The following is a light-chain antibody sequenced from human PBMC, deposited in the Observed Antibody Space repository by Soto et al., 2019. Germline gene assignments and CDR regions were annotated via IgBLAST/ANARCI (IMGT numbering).Light chain of an antibody. Sequence: TQSPSSLSASVGDRVTITCRASQSISRYLNWYQQKPGQAPRLLIYGASSRATGIPDRFSGSGSGTDFTLTISGLEPEDFAVYYCQQYGNSRGTFGQGTKVDIK. CDR3: QQYGNSRGT. CDR2: GAS. V-gene: IGKV3-20*01. J-gene: IGKJ1*01. CDR1: QSISRY.